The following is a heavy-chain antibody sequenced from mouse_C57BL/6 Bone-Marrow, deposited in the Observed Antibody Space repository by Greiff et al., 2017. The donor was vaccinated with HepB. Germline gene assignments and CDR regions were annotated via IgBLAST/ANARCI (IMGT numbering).Heavy chain of an antibody. V-gene: IGHV1-59*01. J-gene: IGHJ2*01. CDR1: GYTFTSYW. CDR2: IDPSDSYT. Sequence: QVQLQQPGAELVRPGTSVKLSCKASGYTFTSYWMHWVKQRPGQGLEWIGVIDPSDSYTNYNQKFKGKATLTVDTSSSTAYMQLSSLTSEDAAVYYCARWPIATVVATDYWGQGTTLTVSS. CDR3: ARWPIATVVATDY. D-gene: IGHD1-1*01.